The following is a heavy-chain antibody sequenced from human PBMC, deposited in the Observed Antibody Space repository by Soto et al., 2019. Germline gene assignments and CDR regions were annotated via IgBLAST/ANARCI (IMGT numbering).Heavy chain of an antibody. V-gene: IGHV1-69*08. CDR3: AREGCSSTSFSPCGSGLGVP. CDR1: GGTFSSYT. J-gene: IGHJ5*02. D-gene: IGHD2-2*01. CDR2: IIPILGIA. Sequence: QVQLVQSGAEVKKPGSSVKVSCKASGGTFSSYTISWVRQAPGQGLEWMGRIIPILGIANYAQKFQGRVTITADKSTSTAYMELRSLRSEDTAVYYCAREGCSSTSFSPCGSGLGVPWGQGTLVTVSS.